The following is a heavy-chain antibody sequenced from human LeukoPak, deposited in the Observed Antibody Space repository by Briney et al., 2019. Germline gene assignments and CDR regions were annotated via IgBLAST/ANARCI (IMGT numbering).Heavy chain of an antibody. CDR2: LSYSGST. CDR3: ARSRYFDWLLFPNWFDP. D-gene: IGHD3-9*01. CDR1: GGSVSSGSYY. J-gene: IGHJ5*02. Sequence: NASETLSLTCTVSGGSVSSGSYYWRWIRQPPGKGLEWIGYLSYSGSTNHNPSLRSRVTISVDTSKNQFSLNLTSVSAADTAVYYCARSRYFDWLLFPNWFDPWGQGTLVTVSS. V-gene: IGHV4-61*01.